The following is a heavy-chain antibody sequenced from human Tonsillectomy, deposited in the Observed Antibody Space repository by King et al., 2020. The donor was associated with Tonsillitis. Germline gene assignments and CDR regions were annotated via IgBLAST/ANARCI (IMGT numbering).Heavy chain of an antibody. CDR1: GFTFSSYS. CDR3: ARDGVGATPGSDY. J-gene: IGHJ4*02. D-gene: IGHD1-26*01. V-gene: IGHV3-21*01. Sequence: VQLVESGGGLVKPGGSLRLSCAASGFTFSSYSMNWVRQAPGKGLEWGSSSCSSSSYIYYAHSVKGRSTISRDNAKNSLYLQMNSLRAEDKAVYYCARDGVGATPGSDYWGQGTLVTVSS. CDR2: SCSSSSYI.